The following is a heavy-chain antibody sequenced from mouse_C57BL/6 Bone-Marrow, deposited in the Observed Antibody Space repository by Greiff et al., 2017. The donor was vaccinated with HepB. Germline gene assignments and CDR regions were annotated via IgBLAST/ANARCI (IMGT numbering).Heavy chain of an antibody. CDR2: ISYDGSN. Sequence: VQLQQSGPGLVKPSPSLSLTCSVTGYSITSGYYWNWIRQFPGNKLEWMGYISYDGSNNYNPSLKNRISITRDTSKNQFFLKLNSVTTEDTATYYCARDYYDYDDYFDYWGQGTTLTVSS. CDR3: ARDYYDYDDYFDY. V-gene: IGHV3-6*01. J-gene: IGHJ2*01. D-gene: IGHD2-4*01. CDR1: GYSITSGYY.